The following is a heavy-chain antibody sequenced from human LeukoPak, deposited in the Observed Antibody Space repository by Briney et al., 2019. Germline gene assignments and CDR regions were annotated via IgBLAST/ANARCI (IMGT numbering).Heavy chain of an antibody. D-gene: IGHD3-10*01. J-gene: IGHJ6*02. CDR2: IKSKTDGGTT. Sequence: GGSLRLSCAASGCTFSNAWMSWVRQAPGKGLELVGRIKSKTDGGTTDYATPVKGIFANPTDDTKNTLYLQMNTLKTEDTAVYYCTSGPRISPPPNYYGMDVWGQGTTVTVSS. CDR1: GCTFSNAW. V-gene: IGHV3-15*01. CDR3: TSGPRISPPPNYYGMDV.